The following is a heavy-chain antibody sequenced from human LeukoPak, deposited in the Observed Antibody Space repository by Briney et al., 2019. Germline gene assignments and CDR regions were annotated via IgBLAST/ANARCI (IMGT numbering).Heavy chain of an antibody. D-gene: IGHD6-13*01. V-gene: IGHV1-46*01. CDR2: INPSGGST. CDR3: ARDHTSAAWVNKAAGTNFDY. CDR1: GGTFSSYA. J-gene: IGHJ4*02. Sequence: ASVKVSCKASGGTFSSYAISWVRQAPGQGLEWMGIINPSGGSTSYAQKFQGRVTMTRDTSTSTVYMELSSLRSEDTAVYYCARDHTSAAWVNKAAGTNFDYWGQGTLVTVSS.